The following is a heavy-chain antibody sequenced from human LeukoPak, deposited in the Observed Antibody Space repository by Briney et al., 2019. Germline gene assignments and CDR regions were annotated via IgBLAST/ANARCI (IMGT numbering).Heavy chain of an antibody. CDR1: GYTFTSYG. CDR2: MNPNSGNT. V-gene: IGHV1-8*02. D-gene: IGHD3-10*01. CDR3: ARGYGSGSYYNVEDFDY. Sequence: ASVKVSCKASGYTFTSYGISWVRQATGQGLEWMGWMNPNSGNTGYAQKFQGRVTMTRNTSISTAYMELSSLRSEDTAVYYCARGYGSGSYYNVEDFDYWGQGTLVTVSS. J-gene: IGHJ4*02.